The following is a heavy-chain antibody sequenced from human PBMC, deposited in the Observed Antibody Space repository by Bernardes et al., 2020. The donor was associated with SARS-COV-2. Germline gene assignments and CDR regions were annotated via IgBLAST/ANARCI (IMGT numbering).Heavy chain of an antibody. Sequence: ASVKVSCKASGYTLSDYYMHWVRQAPGQGLEWMGWINPHSGGTNYAQKFQGRVTVTRDTSISTAYMELSRLTSDDTAVYYCARDLDRLYSGSRPDAFDIWGQGTMVTVSS. CDR3: ARDLDRLYSGSRPDAFDI. D-gene: IGHD1-26*01. V-gene: IGHV1-2*02. CDR2: INPHSGGT. J-gene: IGHJ3*02. CDR1: GYTLSDYY.